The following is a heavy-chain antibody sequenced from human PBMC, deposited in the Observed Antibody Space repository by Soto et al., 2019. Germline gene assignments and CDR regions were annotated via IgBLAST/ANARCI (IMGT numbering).Heavy chain of an antibody. CDR1: GFTFSSYG. V-gene: IGHV3-33*01. CDR3: ARTIEGATTRNDAFDI. J-gene: IGHJ3*02. Sequence: QVQLVESGGGVVQPGRSLRLSCAASGFTFSSYGMHWVRQAPGKGLEWVAVIWYDGSNKYYADSVKGRFTISRDNSKNXLYLQMNSLRAEDTAVYYCARTIEGATTRNDAFDIWGQGTMVTVSS. D-gene: IGHD1-26*01. CDR2: IWYDGSNK.